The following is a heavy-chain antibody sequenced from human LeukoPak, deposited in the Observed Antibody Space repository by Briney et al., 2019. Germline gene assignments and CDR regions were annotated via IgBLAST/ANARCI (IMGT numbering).Heavy chain of an antibody. D-gene: IGHD1-26*01. CDR1: GGSISSSSYY. J-gene: IGHJ4*02. Sequence: SETLSLTCTVSGGSISSSSYYWGWIRQPPGKGLEWIGSIYYSGSTYYNPSLKSRVTISVDTSKNQFSLKLSSVTAADTAVYYCARGKAGSYQYYFDYWGQGTLVTVSS. V-gene: IGHV4-39*07. CDR2: IYYSGST. CDR3: ARGKAGSYQYYFDY.